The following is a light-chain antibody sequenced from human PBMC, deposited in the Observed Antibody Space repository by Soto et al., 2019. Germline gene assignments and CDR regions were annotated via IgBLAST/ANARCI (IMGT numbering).Light chain of an antibody. CDR3: QHYNNWPPWT. CDR2: GAS. Sequence: EIVMTQSPVTLSVSPGKRATLSCRASQSISSNLAWYQQKPGQAPRLLIYGASTRATGIPAKFSGSGSGTEFTLTITSLQSEDFAVYYCQHYNNWPPWTFGQGTKVDVK. V-gene: IGKV3-15*01. J-gene: IGKJ1*01. CDR1: QSISSN.